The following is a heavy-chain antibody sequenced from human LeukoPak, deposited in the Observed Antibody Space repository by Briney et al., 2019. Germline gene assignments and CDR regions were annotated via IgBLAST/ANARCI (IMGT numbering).Heavy chain of an antibody. CDR3: ARKAPMVEYASGWYDY. V-gene: IGHV4-59*01. D-gene: IGHD6-19*01. Sequence: PSETLSLTCSVSGGSFSTYFWSWIRQPPGKGLEWIGYIYYTENTNYNPSLTSRVTISIDPSKNQFSLKLNSVTAADTAVYYCARKAPMVEYASGWYDYWGQGTLVTVSS. CDR2: IYYTENT. J-gene: IGHJ4*02. CDR1: GGSFSTYF.